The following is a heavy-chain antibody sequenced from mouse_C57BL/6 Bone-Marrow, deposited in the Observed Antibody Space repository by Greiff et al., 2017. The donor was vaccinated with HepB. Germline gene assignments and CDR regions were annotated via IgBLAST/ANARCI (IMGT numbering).Heavy chain of an antibody. CDR1: GYTFTSYW. Sequence: QVQLQQPGAELVKPGASVKMSGKASGYTFTSYWITWGKQRPGQGLGWIGDIYPGSGSTNYNEKFKSKAKLSVDTSSSTAYMQLSSLTSEDSAVYYCARAPLYYGSSYWYFDVWGTGTTVTVSS. D-gene: IGHD1-1*01. CDR2: IYPGSGST. CDR3: ARAPLYYGSSYWYFDV. J-gene: IGHJ1*03. V-gene: IGHV1-55*01.